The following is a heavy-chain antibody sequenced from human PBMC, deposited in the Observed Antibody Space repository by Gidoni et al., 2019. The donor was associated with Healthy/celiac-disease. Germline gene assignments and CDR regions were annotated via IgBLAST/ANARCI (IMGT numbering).Heavy chain of an antibody. V-gene: IGHV4-4*02. D-gene: IGHD3-3*01. CDR3: ASWVTFGVVPYYYYYGMDV. Sequence: QVQLQESRPGLVQPSWTLALACAGAGGPISTSNWWSWVRQPPGKGLEWIGEIYHRGSTNYTPSLKIRVTISVDKSKNQFSLKLSSVTAADTAVYYCASWVTFGVVPYYYYYGMDVWGQGTTVTVSS. CDR2: IYHRGST. CDR1: GGPISTSNW. J-gene: IGHJ6*02.